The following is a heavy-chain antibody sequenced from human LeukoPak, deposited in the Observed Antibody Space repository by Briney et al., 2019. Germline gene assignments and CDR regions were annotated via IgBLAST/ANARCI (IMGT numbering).Heavy chain of an antibody. Sequence: SETLSLTCTVSGGSISSYYWSWIRQPAGKGLEWIGRIYTSGSTNYNPSLKSRVTMSVDTSENQFSLKLSSVTAADTAVYYCARDGSTSWGYYYYGMDVWGQGTTVTVSS. CDR2: IYTSGST. J-gene: IGHJ6*02. D-gene: IGHD2-2*01. V-gene: IGHV4-4*07. CDR3: ARDGSTSWGYYYYGMDV. CDR1: GGSISSYY.